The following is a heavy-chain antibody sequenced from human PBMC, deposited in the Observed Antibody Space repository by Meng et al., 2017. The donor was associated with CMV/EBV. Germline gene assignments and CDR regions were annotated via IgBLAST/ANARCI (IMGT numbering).Heavy chain of an antibody. D-gene: IGHD1-20*01. J-gene: IGHJ5*02. V-gene: IGHV4-59*01. CDR1: GGSISSYY. Sequence: SETLSLTCTVSGGSISSYYWSWIRQPPGKGLEWIGYIYYSGSTNYNPSLKSRVTISVDTSKNQFSLKLSSVTAADTAVYYCARDQRYNSNVWGGFDPWGQGTLVTVSS. CDR2: IYYSGST. CDR3: ARDQRYNSNVWGGFDP.